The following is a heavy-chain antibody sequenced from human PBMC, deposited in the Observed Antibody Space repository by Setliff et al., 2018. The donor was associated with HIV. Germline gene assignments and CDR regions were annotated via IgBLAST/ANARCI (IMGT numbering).Heavy chain of an antibody. CDR1: GYTFTDYY. Sequence: ASVKVSCKASGYTFTDYYIHWVRQAPGQGLEWMGWINSASGGTNYAQNFQGRVTVTRDTSIDTAYVELNSLKSDDTAVYYCARDYLHVFDIWGQGTMVTVSS. CDR3: ARDYLHVFDI. V-gene: IGHV1-2*02. CDR2: INSASGGT. J-gene: IGHJ3*02.